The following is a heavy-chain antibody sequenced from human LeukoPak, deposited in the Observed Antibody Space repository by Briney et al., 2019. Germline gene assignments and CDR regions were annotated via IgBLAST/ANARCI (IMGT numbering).Heavy chain of an antibody. CDR1: GFAFTSYG. J-gene: IGHJ3*02. V-gene: IGHV1-18*01. CDR3: ARGPSDHYLDYDAFDI. CDR2: ISANDGKT. D-gene: IGHD3-10*01. Sequence: ASVKVSCKASGFAFTSYGFTWVRQAPGQGLEWMGWISANDGKTHYSERHQGRLTMTTDTVTSTAYMELSSLRSEDTAVYYCARGPSDHYLDYDAFDIWGQGTMVTVSS.